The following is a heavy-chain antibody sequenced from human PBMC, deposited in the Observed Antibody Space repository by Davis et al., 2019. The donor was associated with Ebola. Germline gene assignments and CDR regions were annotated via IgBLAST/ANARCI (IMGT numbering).Heavy chain of an antibody. CDR2: INHSGST. Sequence: SETLSLTCAVYGGSFSGYYWSWIRQPPGKGLEWIGEINHSGSTNYNPSLKSRVTISVDTSKNQFSLKLSSVTAADTAVYYCARDSYSTMVQGVISQYGMDVWGQGTTVTVSS. CDR3: ARDSYSTMVQGVISQYGMDV. D-gene: IGHD3-10*01. CDR1: GGSFSGYY. J-gene: IGHJ6*02. V-gene: IGHV4-34*01.